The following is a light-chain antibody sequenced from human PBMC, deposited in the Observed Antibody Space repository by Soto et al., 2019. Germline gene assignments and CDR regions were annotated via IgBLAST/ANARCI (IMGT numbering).Light chain of an antibody. V-gene: IGLV2-14*01. CDR2: DVS. CDR3: SSYTSSSTLYVV. CDR1: SSDVGGYNY. J-gene: IGLJ2*01. Sequence: QSALTQPASVSGSPGQSITISCTGTSSDVGGYNYVSWYQQHPGKAPKLMIYDVSNRPSGVSNSFSGSKSGNTASLTISGLQAEDEADYYGSSYTSSSTLYVVFGGGTKLTVL.